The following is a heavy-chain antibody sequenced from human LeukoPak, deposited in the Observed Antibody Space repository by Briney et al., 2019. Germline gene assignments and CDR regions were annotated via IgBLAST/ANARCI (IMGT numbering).Heavy chain of an antibody. CDR2: VYYSGTT. CDR3: TGNYYGSGSYADFDY. CDR1: GGSISLSYYY. V-gene: IGHV4-39*07. Sequence: SETLSLTCSVSGGSISLSYYYWGWIRQPPGKALEWIGSVYYSGTTSYNPSLKSRVTISVDMSKNHFSLRLSSVTAADTAVYYCTGNYYGSGSYADFDYWGQGTLVTVSS. D-gene: IGHD3-10*01. J-gene: IGHJ4*02.